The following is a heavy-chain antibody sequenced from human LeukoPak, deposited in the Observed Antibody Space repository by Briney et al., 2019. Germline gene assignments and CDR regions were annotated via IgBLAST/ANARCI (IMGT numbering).Heavy chain of an antibody. CDR2: ISGTGSST. V-gene: IGHV3-23*01. J-gene: IGHJ5*02. CDR1: GFTFGNYA. CDR3: AKASVAIPQYCNS. D-gene: IGHD2-2*02. Sequence: GGSLRLSCEASGFTFGNYAMNWVRQAPGKGLEGVSTISGTGSSTYYADSAKGRFTVSRDNSKDTLFLQLNSLTAADTAMYFCAKASVAIPQYCNSWGQGTLVTVSS.